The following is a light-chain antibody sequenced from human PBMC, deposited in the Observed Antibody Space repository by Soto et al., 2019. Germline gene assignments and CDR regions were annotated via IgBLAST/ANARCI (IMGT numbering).Light chain of an antibody. CDR3: SSYTSSSTLVV. V-gene: IGLV2-14*01. CDR2: EVS. Sequence: QSVLTQPASVSGSPGQSITISCTGTSSDVGGYNYVSWYQQHPDKAPKLMIYEVSNRPSGVSNRFSGSKSGNTASLTISGLQAEDEADYYCSSYTSSSTLVVFGGGTQLTVL. J-gene: IGLJ2*01. CDR1: SSDVGGYNY.